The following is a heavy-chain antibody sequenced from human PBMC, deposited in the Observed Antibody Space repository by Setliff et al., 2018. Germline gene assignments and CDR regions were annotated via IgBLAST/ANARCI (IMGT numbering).Heavy chain of an antibody. D-gene: IGHD3-10*01. CDR2: IKQDGSEK. CDR1: GFTFSSYW. Sequence: GGSLRLSCAASGFTFSSYWMSWVRQAPGKGLEWVANIKQDGSEKYYVDSVKGRFTISRDNGKNSLHLQMNGLRAEDTAVYYCARDGGTGDSGTYFNIGFDSWGQGTQVTVSS. CDR3: ARDGGTGDSGTYFNIGFDS. V-gene: IGHV3-7*03. J-gene: IGHJ5*01.